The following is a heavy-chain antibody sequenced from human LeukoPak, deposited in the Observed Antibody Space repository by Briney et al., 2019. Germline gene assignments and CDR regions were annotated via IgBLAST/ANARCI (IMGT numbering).Heavy chain of an antibody. CDR2: INHSGST. D-gene: IGHD6-19*01. Sequence: SETLSLTCAVYGGSFSGYYWSWIRQPPGKGLEWIGEINHSGSTNYNPSLKSRVTISVDTSKNQFSLKLSSVTAADTAVYYRARFSSGWFGYIDYWGQGTLVTVSS. CDR1: GGSFSGYY. CDR3: ARFSSGWFGYIDY. V-gene: IGHV4-34*01. J-gene: IGHJ4*02.